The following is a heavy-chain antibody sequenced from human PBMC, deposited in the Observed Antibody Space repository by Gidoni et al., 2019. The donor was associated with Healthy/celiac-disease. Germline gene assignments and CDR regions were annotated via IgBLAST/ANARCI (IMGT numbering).Heavy chain of an antibody. J-gene: IGHJ4*02. CDR3: ARDGITYGDYGTEFDY. CDR2: ISYDGRNK. Sequence: QVQLVESGGGVVQPGRSLRLSCAPSGFPLSRYAMHWVRQAPGQGLEGVPVISYDGRNKDYADCVKGRFTISRDKSKNTLYLQMNSLRAEDTAVYYCARDGITYGDYGTEFDYWGQGTLVTVSS. CDR1: GFPLSRYA. V-gene: IGHV3-30*04. D-gene: IGHD4-17*01.